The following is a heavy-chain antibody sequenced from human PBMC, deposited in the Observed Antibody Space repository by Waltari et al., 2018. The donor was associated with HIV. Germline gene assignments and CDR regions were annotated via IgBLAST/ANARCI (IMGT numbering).Heavy chain of an antibody. CDR1: GFTCTTAW. CDR3: TTGSLWFGDYYFDY. Sequence: EVQLVESGRGLVKPGGSLRFSCAASGFTCTTAWMSWFRQTPRKGLEWVGRIKSKTEGGTTDYAATVKGRFTISRDDSKNTLYLQMNSLKTEDTAVYYCTTGSLWFGDYYFDYWGQGTLVTVSS. D-gene: IGHD3-10*01. J-gene: IGHJ4*02. CDR2: IKSKTEGGTT. V-gene: IGHV3-15*01.